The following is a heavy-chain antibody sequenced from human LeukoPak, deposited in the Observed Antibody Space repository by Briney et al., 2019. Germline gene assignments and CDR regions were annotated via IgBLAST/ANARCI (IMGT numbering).Heavy chain of an antibody. CDR1: GFTFSSCA. Sequence: GGSLRLSCAASGFTFSSCAMSWVRQAPGKGLEWVSAISAGSDVIYYADSVRGRFAISRDNSKNTVYLQMDSLRAEDTAVYYCAKSHVTTATGTGRYFDYWGQGTLVTVPS. CDR2: ISAGSDVI. J-gene: IGHJ4*02. D-gene: IGHD3-10*01. V-gene: IGHV3-23*01. CDR3: AKSHVTTATGTGRYFDY.